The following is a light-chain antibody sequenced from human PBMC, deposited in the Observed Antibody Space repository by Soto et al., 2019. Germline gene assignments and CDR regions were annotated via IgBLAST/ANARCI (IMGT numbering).Light chain of an antibody. Sequence: DIQMTQSPSTLSASVGDRVTITSRASQSISSWLAWYQQKPGTAPNLLIYKASTLQSGVPSRFSGSGSGTEFTLTISSLQRDDSATYYCQQYNDNWTFGQGTKVEIK. J-gene: IGKJ1*01. CDR1: QSISSW. V-gene: IGKV1-5*03. CDR2: KAS. CDR3: QQYNDNWT.